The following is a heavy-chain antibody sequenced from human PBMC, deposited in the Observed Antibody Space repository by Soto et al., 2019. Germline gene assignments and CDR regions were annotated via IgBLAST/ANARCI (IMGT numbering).Heavy chain of an antibody. V-gene: IGHV1-18*04. J-gene: IGHJ3*01. CDR2: ISTHNGNT. CDR1: VFTSSG. CDR3: AREGILGLFDAYDL. Sequence: ASVKVSCKASVFTSSGISWVRQAPGQRLEWMGWISTHNGNTIYAQKFQGRVIMTMDTSTTTVYMELRSLRPDDTAVYLCAREGILGLFDAYDLWGQGTMVTVSS. D-gene: IGHD3-3*01.